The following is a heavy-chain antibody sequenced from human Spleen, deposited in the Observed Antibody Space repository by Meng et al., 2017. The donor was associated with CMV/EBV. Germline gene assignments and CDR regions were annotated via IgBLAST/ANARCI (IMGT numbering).Heavy chain of an antibody. V-gene: IGHV3-48*03. CDR1: GFTFSSYE. Sequence: GGSLRLSCAASGFTFSSYEMNWVRQTPGKGLEWVSYISSSGSNIYYADSVKGRFTSSRDNSKNTLYLQMNSLRADDTAVYYCARGGVGVRGVPSYWGQGTLVTVSS. J-gene: IGHJ4*02. CDR2: ISSSGSNI. CDR3: ARGGVGVRGVPSY. D-gene: IGHD3-10*01.